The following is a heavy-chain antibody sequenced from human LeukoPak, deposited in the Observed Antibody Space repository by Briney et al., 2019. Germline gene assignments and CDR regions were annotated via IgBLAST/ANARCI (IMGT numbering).Heavy chain of an antibody. J-gene: IGHJ4*02. V-gene: IGHV4-59*08. CDR1: GGSISSYY. Sequence: PSETLSLTCTVSGGSISSYYWSWIRQPPGKGLEWIGYIYYSGSTNYNPSLKSRVTISVDTSKNQFSLKLSSVTAADTAVYYCARVAYGDYYFEYWGQGTLVTVSS. CDR3: ARVAYGDYYFEY. D-gene: IGHD4-17*01. CDR2: IYYSGST.